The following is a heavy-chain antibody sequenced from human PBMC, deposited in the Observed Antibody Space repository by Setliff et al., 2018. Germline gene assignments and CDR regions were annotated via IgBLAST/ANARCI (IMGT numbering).Heavy chain of an antibody. Sequence: GGSLRLSCAASGFTFDNAWMSWVRQAPGRGLEWVGRIKTKGDGGTTDYAAPVKGRFTISRDDSKNTLYLQMNSLKTEDTAVYYCTTDHFTIFGVVIILGVAGYWGQGTLVTVSS. V-gene: IGHV3-15*01. D-gene: IGHD3-3*01. J-gene: IGHJ4*02. CDR1: GFTFDNAW. CDR3: TTDHFTIFGVVIILGVAGY. CDR2: IKTKGDGGTT.